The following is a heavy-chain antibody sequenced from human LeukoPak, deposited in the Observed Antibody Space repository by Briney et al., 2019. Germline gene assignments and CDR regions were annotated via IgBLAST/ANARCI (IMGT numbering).Heavy chain of an antibody. V-gene: IGHV3-23*01. CDR1: GFTFSSYA. J-gene: IGHJ4*02. D-gene: IGHD3-10*01. CDR3: AKGVPGGL. Sequence: GGSLRPSCAASGFTFSSYAMSWVRQAPGKGLEGVSVIVAGGGSTYYIDSVQGRFTISRDNSKNTLYLQMNSLRAEDTAVYYCAKGVPGGLRGQGTLVTVSS. CDR2: IVAGGGST.